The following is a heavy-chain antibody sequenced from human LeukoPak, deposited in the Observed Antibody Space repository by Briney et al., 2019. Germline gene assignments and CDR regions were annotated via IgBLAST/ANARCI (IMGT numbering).Heavy chain of an antibody. Sequence: GGSLRLSCATSGFNFDRYTIHWVRQAPGKGLVWVSRIKSDGSSTSYADSVKGRFTISRDNAKNTLYLQMNSLRAEDTGVYYCAKDHYWSIDYWGRGTLVTVSS. CDR1: GFNFDRYT. D-gene: IGHD3-3*01. V-gene: IGHV3-74*01. J-gene: IGHJ4*02. CDR3: AKDHYWSIDY. CDR2: IKSDGSST.